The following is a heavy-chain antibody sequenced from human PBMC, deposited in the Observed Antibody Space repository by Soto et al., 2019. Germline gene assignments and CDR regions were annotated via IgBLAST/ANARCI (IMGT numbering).Heavy chain of an antibody. CDR3: ARDQTGITTAGGGRIDR. V-gene: IGHV3-30-3*01. J-gene: IGHJ5*02. Sequence: QVQLVESGGGVVQPGRSLRLSCVASGFSFRTYAMHWVRQAPGKGLECVAIVSFDGSNKYYADSVKGRFTISRDNSKNTLYLQMSGLTPEDTAFYYCARDQTGITTAGGGRIDRWGQGTLVTVSS. CDR1: GFSFRTYA. D-gene: IGHD6-13*01. CDR2: VSFDGSNK.